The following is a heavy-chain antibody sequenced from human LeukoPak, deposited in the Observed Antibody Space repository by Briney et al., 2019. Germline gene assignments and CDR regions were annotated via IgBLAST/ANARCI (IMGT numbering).Heavy chain of an antibody. CDR3: AKDFSEGQTGYYTEFDY. CDR1: GYTFTGYY. D-gene: IGHD3-9*01. Sequence: EASVKVSCKASGYTFTGYYMHWVRQAPGQGLEWMGWINPNSGGTNYAQKFQGRVTMTRDTSISTAYMELSRLRSDDTAVYYCAKDFSEGQTGYYTEFDYWGQGTLVTVSS. J-gene: IGHJ4*02. CDR2: INPNSGGT. V-gene: IGHV1-2*02.